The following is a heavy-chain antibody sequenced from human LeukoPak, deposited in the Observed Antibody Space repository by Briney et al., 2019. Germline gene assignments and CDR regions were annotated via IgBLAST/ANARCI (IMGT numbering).Heavy chain of an antibody. D-gene: IGHD6-19*01. V-gene: IGHV1-18*04. CDR2: ISAYNGNT. CDR1: GYTFTGYY. J-gene: IGHJ4*02. Sequence: GSVKVSCKASGYTFTGYYMHWVRQAPGQGLEWMGWISAYNGNTNYAQKLQGRVTMTTDTSTSTAYMELRSLRSDDTAVYYCARDSSGWYYFDYWGQGTLVTVSS. CDR3: ARDSSGWYYFDY.